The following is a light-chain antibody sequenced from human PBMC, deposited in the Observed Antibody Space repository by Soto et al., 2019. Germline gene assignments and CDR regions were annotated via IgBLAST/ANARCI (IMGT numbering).Light chain of an antibody. CDR3: QPWSNSPWT. V-gene: IGKV3-20*01. J-gene: IGKJ2*01. CDR2: GGS. Sequence: EIVLTQSPCTLSFSPRERATVSCRACQSFNNSRLAWYQQKPGQAPKVLIYGGSNRSTGIPDRFSGSGSGTDFTLAISRLEPDAFANYYCQPWSNSPWTFGQGTQLEIK. CDR1: QSFNNSR.